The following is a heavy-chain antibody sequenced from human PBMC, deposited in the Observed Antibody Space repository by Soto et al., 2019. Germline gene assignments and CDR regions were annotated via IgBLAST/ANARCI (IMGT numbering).Heavy chain of an antibody. D-gene: IGHD3-10*01. J-gene: IGHJ4*02. CDR1: GGTFSSYT. CDR2: IIPILGIA. CDR3: ATEGYGSGTKRPPRVTPDDY. Sequence: QVQLVQSGAEVKKPGSSVKVSCKASGGTFSSYTISWVRQAPGQGLEWMGRIIPILGIANYAQKFQGRVTITADKSTSTAYMELSSLRSEDTAVYYCATEGYGSGTKRPPRVTPDDYWGQGTLVTVSS. V-gene: IGHV1-69*02.